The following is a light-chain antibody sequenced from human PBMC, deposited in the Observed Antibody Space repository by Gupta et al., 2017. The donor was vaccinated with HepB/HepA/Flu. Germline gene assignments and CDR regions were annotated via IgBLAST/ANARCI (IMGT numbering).Light chain of an antibody. CDR3: QQYKNWPLT. Sequence: EIVMTQSPATLSVSPGERATLSCRASQSLGDSLGWYQQKPGQAPRLLIYGASTRATGIPARFSGSGSGTEFTLTIGSLQSEDFAVYYCQQYKNWPLTFGGGTKVESK. J-gene: IGKJ4*01. CDR2: GAS. V-gene: IGKV3-15*01. CDR1: QSLGDS.